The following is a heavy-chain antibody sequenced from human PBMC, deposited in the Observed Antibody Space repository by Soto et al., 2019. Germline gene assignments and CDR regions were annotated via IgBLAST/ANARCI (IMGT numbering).Heavy chain of an antibody. Sequence: PGGSLRLSCAASGFTFSSYSMNWVRQAPGKGLEWVSSISSSSSYIYYADSVKGRFTISRDNAKNSLYLQMNSLRAEDTAVYYCATIPRYSSSWYLPVNTTRIAVAEPGPYWGQGTLVTVSS. CDR1: GFTFSSYS. J-gene: IGHJ4*02. CDR2: ISSSSSYI. D-gene: IGHD6-13*01. CDR3: ATIPRYSSSWYLPVNTTRIAVAEPGPY. V-gene: IGHV3-21*01.